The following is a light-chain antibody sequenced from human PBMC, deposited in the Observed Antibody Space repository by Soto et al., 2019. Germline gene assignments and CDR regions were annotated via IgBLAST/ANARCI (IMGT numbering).Light chain of an antibody. CDR3: QQRSDWPIT. V-gene: IGKV1-5*03. J-gene: IGKJ5*01. CDR2: KAS. Sequence: DIQMTQSPSTLSGSVGDRVTITCRASQTISSWLAWYQQKPGKAPKLLIYKASTLKSGVPARFSGSGSGTDFTLTITSLEPEDFAVYSCQQRSDWPITFGQGTRLRL. CDR1: QTISSW.